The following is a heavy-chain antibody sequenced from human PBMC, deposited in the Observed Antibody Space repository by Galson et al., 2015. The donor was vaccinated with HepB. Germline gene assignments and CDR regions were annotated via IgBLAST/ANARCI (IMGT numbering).Heavy chain of an antibody. CDR2: IFPSDSDT. CDR3: ARRPRKDAFDI. Sequence: QSGAEVKKPGESLKISCQVSGYTFPNCWIGWVRQMPGKGLEWMGIIFPSDSDTRYSPSFQGQVTISADNSINTAYLQWTRLKASDTAIYYCARRPRKDAFDIWGQGTMVTVSS. J-gene: IGHJ3*02. V-gene: IGHV5-51*01. CDR1: GYTFPNCW.